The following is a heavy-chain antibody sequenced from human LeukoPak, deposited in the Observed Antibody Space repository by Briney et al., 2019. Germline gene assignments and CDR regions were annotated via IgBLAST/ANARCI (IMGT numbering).Heavy chain of an antibody. CDR3: TTSYSGNSWYDWFGP. Sequence: GGSLRLSCAASGFTFSSYSMNWVRQAPGKGLEWVSYIGSSSSTIYYGDSVKGRFTISRDNAKNSLYLQMNSLKTEDTALYFCTTSYSGNSWYDWFGPWGQGTLVTVSS. J-gene: IGHJ5*02. CDR1: GFTFSSYS. V-gene: IGHV3-48*01. CDR2: IGSSSSTI. D-gene: IGHD6-13*01.